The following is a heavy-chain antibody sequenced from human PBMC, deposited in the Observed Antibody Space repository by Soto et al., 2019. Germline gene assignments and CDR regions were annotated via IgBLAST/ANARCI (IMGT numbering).Heavy chain of an antibody. D-gene: IGHD3-3*01. CDR2: ISAYNGNT. CDR3: ARDDGGYDFWSGYLMKNNDAFDI. V-gene: IGHV1-18*01. J-gene: IGHJ3*02. Sequence: QVQLVQSGAEVKKPGASVKVSCKASGYTFTSYGISWVRQAPGQGLEWMGWISAYNGNTNYAQKLQGRVTMTTDTPTSTAYMALRSLRSDDTAVYYCARDDGGYDFWSGYLMKNNDAFDIWGQGTMVTVSS. CDR1: GYTFTSYG.